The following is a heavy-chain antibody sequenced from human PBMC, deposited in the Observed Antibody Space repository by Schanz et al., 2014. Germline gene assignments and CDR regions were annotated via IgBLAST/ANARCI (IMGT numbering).Heavy chain of an antibody. CDR1: GFTFSSYA. J-gene: IGHJ6*02. Sequence: QVQLVESGGGVVQPGRSLRLSCAASGFTFSSYAMRWVRQAPGKGLEWVALSSYDVSIKDYSDSVKGRFTISRDNSKXXXYLQMNSLRDEDTXVYYCARGPSRGTYYYGMDVWGQGTTVTLSS. CDR2: SSYDVSIK. D-gene: IGHD2-2*01. V-gene: IGHV3-30*04. CDR3: ARGPSRGTYYYGMDV.